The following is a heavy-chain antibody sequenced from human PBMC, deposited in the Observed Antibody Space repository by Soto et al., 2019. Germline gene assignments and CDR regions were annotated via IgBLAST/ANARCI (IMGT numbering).Heavy chain of an antibody. J-gene: IGHJ6*04. V-gene: IGHV3-30*03. Sequence: QVQLVESGGGVVQPGRSLRLSCAASGFTFSSYGMHWVRQAPGKGLEWVAVISYDGSNKYYADSVKGRFTISRDNSKNTLYLQMNGLRAGDTAVYYCSQGGRRYFDWDDGSGMGVWGEGTTLAVGS. CDR1: GFTFSSYG. CDR2: ISYDGSNK. CDR3: SQGGRRYFDWDDGSGMGV. D-gene: IGHD3-9*01.